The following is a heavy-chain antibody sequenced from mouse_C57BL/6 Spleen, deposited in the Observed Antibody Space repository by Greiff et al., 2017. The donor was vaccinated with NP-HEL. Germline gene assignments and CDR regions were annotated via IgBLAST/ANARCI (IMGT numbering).Heavy chain of an antibody. CDR3: ARGVTRDWFAY. J-gene: IGHJ3*01. CDR2: IYPGDGDT. CDR1: GYAFSSYW. D-gene: IGHD2-3*01. Sequence: VQLQHSGAELVKPGASVKISCKASGYAFSSYWMNWVKQRPGKGLEWIGQIYPGDGDTNYNGKFKGKATLTADKSSSTAYMQLSSLTSEDSAVYFCARGVTRDWFAYWGQGTLVTVSA. V-gene: IGHV1-80*01.